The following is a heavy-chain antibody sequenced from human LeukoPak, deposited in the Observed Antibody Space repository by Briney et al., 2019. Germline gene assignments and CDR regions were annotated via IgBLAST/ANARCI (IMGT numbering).Heavy chain of an antibody. CDR1: GFTFDDYG. J-gene: IGHJ6*03. V-gene: IGHV3-20*04. Sequence: PGGSLRLSCAASGFTFDDYGMGWVRQAPGKGLEWVSGINWNGGSTGYADSVKGRFTISRDNAKNSLYLQMNSLRAEDTALYYCARAVNIAVAVAGYYYYYYMDVWGKGTTVTVSS. D-gene: IGHD6-19*01. CDR2: INWNGGST. CDR3: ARAVNIAVAVAGYYYYYYMDV.